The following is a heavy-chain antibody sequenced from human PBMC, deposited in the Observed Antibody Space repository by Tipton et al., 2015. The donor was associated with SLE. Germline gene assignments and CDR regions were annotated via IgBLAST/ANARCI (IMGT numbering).Heavy chain of an antibody. CDR1: GFTFSSYW. D-gene: IGHD1-26*01. J-gene: IGHJ3*02. V-gene: IGHV3-7*03. CDR2: INQDGSEM. CDR3: AKNLRTGSDYIRRDAFDI. Sequence: GSLRLSCDASGFTFSSYWMSWVRQAPGKGPEWVANINQDGSEMYYVDSVKGRFTISRDNAKNSLYLRMDSLRAEDTALYYCAKNLRTGSDYIRRDAFDIWGQGTMVTVSS.